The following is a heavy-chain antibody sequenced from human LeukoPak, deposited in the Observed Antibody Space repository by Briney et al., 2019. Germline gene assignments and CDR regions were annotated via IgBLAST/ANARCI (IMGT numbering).Heavy chain of an antibody. CDR3: ARGRVTGTTVYDY. V-gene: IGHV1-8*03. D-gene: IGHD1-1*01. J-gene: IGHJ4*02. Sequence: ASVKVSCKASGYTFTSYDINWVRQATGQGLEWMGWTNPNSGNTGYAQKFQGRVTITRNTSISTAYMELSSLRSEDTAVYYCARGRVTGTTVYDYWGQGTLVTVSS. CDR2: TNPNSGNT. CDR1: GYTFTSYD.